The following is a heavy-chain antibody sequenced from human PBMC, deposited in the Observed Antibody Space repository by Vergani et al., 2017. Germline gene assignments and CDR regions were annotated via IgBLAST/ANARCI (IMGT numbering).Heavy chain of an antibody. CDR2: ISGRSSYV. D-gene: IGHD3-22*01. J-gene: IGHJ1*01. CDR1: GFIFSDYI. V-gene: IGHV3-21*02. Sequence: EVQVVQSGGGLVKPGGSLRLSCETSGFIFSDYILNWVRQAPGSGLEWVASISGRSSYVNYAVSVKGRFTISRDNAKNSLFLQMNSLRAEDTAVYYCTKAGQYDSDNFHDSWGQGALVTVAS. CDR3: TKAGQYDSDNFHDS.